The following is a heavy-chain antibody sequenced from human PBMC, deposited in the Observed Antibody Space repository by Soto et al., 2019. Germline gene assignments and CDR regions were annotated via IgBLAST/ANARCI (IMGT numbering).Heavy chain of an antibody. D-gene: IGHD3-3*01. J-gene: IGHJ6*02. Sequence: ESVGGLVKPGGSLRLSCAASGFTFSSYSMNWVRQAPGKGLEWVSSISSSSSYIYYADSVKGRFTISRDNAKNSLYLQMNSLRAEDTAVYYCARDLTIFGVVDPHYYYYGMDVWGQGTTVTVSS. CDR1: GFTFSSYS. CDR2: ISSSSSYI. V-gene: IGHV3-21*01. CDR3: ARDLTIFGVVDPHYYYYGMDV.